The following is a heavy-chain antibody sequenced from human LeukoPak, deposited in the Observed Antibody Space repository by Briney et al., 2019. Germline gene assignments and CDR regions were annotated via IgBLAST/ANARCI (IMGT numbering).Heavy chain of an antibody. CDR1: GYTFTSYD. CDR3: ARAEGDYYGSGSPYLGMDV. V-gene: IGHV1-8*01. D-gene: IGHD3-10*01. J-gene: IGHJ6*02. CDR2: MNPNSGNT. Sequence: ASVKVSCKASGYTFTSYDINWVRQATGQGLEWMGWMNPNSGNTGYAQKFQGRVTMTRNTSISTAYMELSSLRSEDTAVYYCARAEGDYYGSGSPYLGMDVWGQGTTVTVSS.